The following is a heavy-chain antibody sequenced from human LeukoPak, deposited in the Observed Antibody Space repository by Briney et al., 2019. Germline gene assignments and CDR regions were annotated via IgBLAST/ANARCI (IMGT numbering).Heavy chain of an antibody. V-gene: IGHV3-23*01. Sequence: GGSLRLSCAASGFTFSSYAMSWVRQAPGKGLEWVSAISGSGGSTYYADSVKGRFTISRENSKNTLYLQMNSLRAEDTAVYYCAKEYAIPDIIVVVPAAMDVWGQGTTVTVSS. CDR3: AKEYAIPDIIVVVPAAMDV. CDR1: GFTFSSYA. D-gene: IGHD2-2*01. CDR2: ISGSGGST. J-gene: IGHJ6*02.